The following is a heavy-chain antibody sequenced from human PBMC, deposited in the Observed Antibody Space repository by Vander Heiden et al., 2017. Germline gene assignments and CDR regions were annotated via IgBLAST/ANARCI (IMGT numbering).Heavy chain of an antibody. CDR3: ASRGYCGGDNCLHHFDY. J-gene: IGHJ4*02. CDR2: ISSSSIYI. V-gene: IGHV3-21*01. CDR1: GFTFSSYS. Sequence: EVQLVESGGGLVKPGGSLRLSCAASGFTFSSYSMSWVRQAPVKGLECVSCISSSSIYIHYADSVKRRFTIARDNAKNSLCLQMNSLRVEDTAGYYCASRGYCGGDNCLHHFDYWGQGTLVNASS. D-gene: IGHD2-15*01.